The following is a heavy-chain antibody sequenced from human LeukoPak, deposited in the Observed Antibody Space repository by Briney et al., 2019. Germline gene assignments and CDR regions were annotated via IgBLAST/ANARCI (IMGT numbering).Heavy chain of an antibody. CDR2: IYYSGST. V-gene: IGHV4-39*07. CDR3: ARGGAWIQLWLPSPYFDY. D-gene: IGHD5-18*01. CDR1: GGSISSSSYY. Sequence: SETLSLNCTVSGGSISSSSYYWGWIRQPPGKGLEWIGSIYYSGSTYYNPSLKSRVTISVDTSKNQFSLKLSSVTAADTAVYYCARGGAWIQLWLPSPYFDYWGQGTLVTVSS. J-gene: IGHJ4*02.